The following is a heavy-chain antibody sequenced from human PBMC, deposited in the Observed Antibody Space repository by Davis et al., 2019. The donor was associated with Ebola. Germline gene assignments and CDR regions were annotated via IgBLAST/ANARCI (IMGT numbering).Heavy chain of an antibody. CDR3: AGGESSWDASDI. V-gene: IGHV3-21*01. CDR1: GFMFTDYS. D-gene: IGHD2-15*01. CDR2: ISSSSSYK. J-gene: IGHJ3*02. Sequence: GESLKISCAASGFMFTDYSMMWVRQAPGKGLEWVPYISSSSSYKYYADSVKGRFTVSRDNAKNSLSLQMNSLRAEDTAVYYCAGGESSWDASDIWGRGTMVTVSS.